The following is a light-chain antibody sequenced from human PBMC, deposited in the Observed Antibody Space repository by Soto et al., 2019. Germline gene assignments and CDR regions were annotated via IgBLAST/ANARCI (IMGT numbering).Light chain of an antibody. CDR1: QSVSSSY. CDR3: QQDGSSPPLT. V-gene: IGKV3-20*01. J-gene: IGKJ4*01. CDR2: GAS. Sequence: EIVLTQSPGTLSLSPGERATLSCRASQSVSSSYLAWYHQKPGQAPRLLSSGASSRATGIPDRFSGSGSGTDFTLTISRLEAEDFAVYYCQQDGSSPPLTFGGGTKVEIK.